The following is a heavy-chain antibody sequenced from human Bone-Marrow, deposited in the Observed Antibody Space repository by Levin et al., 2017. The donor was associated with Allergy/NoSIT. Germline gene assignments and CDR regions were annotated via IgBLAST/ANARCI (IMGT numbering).Heavy chain of an antibody. D-gene: IGHD1-26*01. CDR3: ARNQIQIVGATRMDWFDP. CDR1: GFTFSSYA. CDR2: ISYDGSNK. Sequence: LSLTCAASGFTFSSYAMHWVRQAPGKGLEWVAVISYDGSNKYYADSVKGRFTISRDNSKNTLYLQMNSLRAEDTAVYYCARNQIQIVGATRMDWFDPWGQGTLVTVSS. V-gene: IGHV3-30-3*01. J-gene: IGHJ5*02.